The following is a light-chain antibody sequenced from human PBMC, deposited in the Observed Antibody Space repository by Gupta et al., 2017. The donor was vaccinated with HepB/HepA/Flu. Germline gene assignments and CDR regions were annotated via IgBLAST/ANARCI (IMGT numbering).Light chain of an antibody. V-gene: IGLV9-49*01. CDR3: GADHGSGRGV. CDR1: SGYSTYK. Sequence: PLLTQPPSASASLGAPVTLTCTLSSGYSTYKVDLYQQKPGKGPRFGMRVSNGRIVGSKGDGIPDRFSVLGSGKNRYLTIKNRKEEDESDYHGGADHGSGRGVFGGGTKLTVL. CDR2: VSNGRIVG. J-gene: IGLJ3*02.